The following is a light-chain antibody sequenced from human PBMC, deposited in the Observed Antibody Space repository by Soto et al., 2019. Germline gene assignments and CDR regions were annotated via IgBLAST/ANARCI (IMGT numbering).Light chain of an antibody. CDR3: QPYNNWPLT. CDR2: GAS. CDR1: QSVRSN. Sequence: EIVMTQSPSTLSVSPGERATVSCRASQSVRSNLAWYQQKPGQAPRLLIYGASTRATGIPARFSGSGSGTEFTLTVSSLQSEDFAVYYCQPYNNWPLTFGGGTKVDIK. J-gene: IGKJ4*01. V-gene: IGKV3-15*01.